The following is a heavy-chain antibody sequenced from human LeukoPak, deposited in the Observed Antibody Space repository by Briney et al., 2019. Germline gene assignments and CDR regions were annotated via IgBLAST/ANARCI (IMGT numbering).Heavy chain of an antibody. CDR3: ARAKSTVSTYFDS. CDR1: GGSFSGYY. CDR2: INPGGTT. J-gene: IGHJ4*02. D-gene: IGHD4-17*01. Sequence: PSETLSLTRAVHGGSFSGYYWAWIRQPPGKGLEWIGEINPGGTTNYHPSLKRRVTISADTSKSQFSLELRSVTAADTAVFYCARAKSTVSTYFDSWGQGSLVTVSS. V-gene: IGHV4-34*01.